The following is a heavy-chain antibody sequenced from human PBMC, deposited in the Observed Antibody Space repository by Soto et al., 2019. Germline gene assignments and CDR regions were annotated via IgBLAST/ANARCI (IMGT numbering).Heavy chain of an antibody. V-gene: IGHV1-18*01. J-gene: IGHJ3*02. Sequence: GASVKVSCKASGYTFTSYGISWVRQAPGQGLEWMGWISAYNGNTNYAQKLQGRVTMTTDTSTSTAYMELRSLRSDDTAVYYCARDKGTYYYDSSGPDAFDIWGQGTMVTVS. CDR3: ARDKGTYYYDSSGPDAFDI. D-gene: IGHD3-22*01. CDR1: GYTFTSYG. CDR2: ISAYNGNT.